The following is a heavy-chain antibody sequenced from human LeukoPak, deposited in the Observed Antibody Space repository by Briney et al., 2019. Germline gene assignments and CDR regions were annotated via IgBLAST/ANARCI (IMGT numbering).Heavy chain of an antibody. D-gene: IGHD3-10*01. Sequence: GGSLRLSCAASGFTFSSYAMSWVRQAPGRGLEWVSAISGSGGSTYYADSVKGRFTISRDNAKNSLYLQMNSLRAEDTAVYYCARREVVREKNFDYWGQGTLVTVSS. CDR1: GFTFSSYA. CDR2: ISGSGGST. CDR3: ARREVVREKNFDY. V-gene: IGHV3-23*01. J-gene: IGHJ4*02.